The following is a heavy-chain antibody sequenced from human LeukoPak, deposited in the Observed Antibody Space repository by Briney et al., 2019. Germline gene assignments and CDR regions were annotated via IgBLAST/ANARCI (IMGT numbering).Heavy chain of an antibody. J-gene: IGHJ3*02. CDR2: IYYSGTT. CDR1: GGSLSDYY. D-gene: IGHD3-16*01. Sequence: PSETLSLTCTVSGGSLSDYYWSWIRQPPGKGLEWIGYIYYSGTTNYNPSLKSRVTVSVDTSKNQFSLKLSSVTAADTAVYYCAREPRGGNSFDIWGQGTMVTVSS. V-gene: IGHV4-59*01. CDR3: AREPRGGNSFDI.